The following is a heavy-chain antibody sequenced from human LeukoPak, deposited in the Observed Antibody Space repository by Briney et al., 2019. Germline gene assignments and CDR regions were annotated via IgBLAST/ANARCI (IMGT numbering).Heavy chain of an antibody. Sequence: SETLSLTCVVSGYSISSGYYWGWIRQPPGKGLEWIWSIYHSGNTYYNPSLKSRVTISVDTSKNQFSLKLSFVTAADTAVYYCARHGDYYSYGMDVWGKGTTVTVSS. CDR3: ARHGDYYSYGMDV. CDR1: GYSISSGYY. V-gene: IGHV4-38-2*01. D-gene: IGHD4-17*01. J-gene: IGHJ6*04. CDR2: IYHSGNT.